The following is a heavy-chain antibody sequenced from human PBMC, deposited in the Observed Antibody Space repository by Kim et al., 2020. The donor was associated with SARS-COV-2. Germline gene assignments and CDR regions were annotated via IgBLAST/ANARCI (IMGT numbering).Heavy chain of an antibody. CDR2: IYHSGST. V-gene: IGHV4-4*02. Sequence: SETLSLTCAVSGGSISSSNWWSWVRQPPGKGLEWIGEIYHSGSTNYNPSLKSRVTISVDKSKNQFSLKLSSVTAADTAVYYCARVPPSSMITFGGVIETYLGDYYFDYWGQGTLVTVSS. CDR3: ARVPPSSMITFGGVIETYLGDYYFDY. D-gene: IGHD3-16*02. CDR1: GGSISSSNW. J-gene: IGHJ4*02.